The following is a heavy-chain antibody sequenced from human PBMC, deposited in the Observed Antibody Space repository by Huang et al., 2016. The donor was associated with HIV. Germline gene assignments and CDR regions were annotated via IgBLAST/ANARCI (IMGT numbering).Heavy chain of an antibody. D-gene: IGHD3-10*01. CDR2: MNPKSGNV. V-gene: IGHV1-8*01. CDR1: GYTFTNYD. CDR3: ARGFGINYNHEAFDV. J-gene: IGHJ3*01. Sequence: QIQLAQSGAEVKKPGASVKVSCKASGYTFTNYDINWVRQASGQGVERMGWMNPKSGNVGYTKKFQGRVAILRNSSINTSYLEVTSLTSEDTAVYYCARGFGINYNHEAFDVWGQGTMVTVSS.